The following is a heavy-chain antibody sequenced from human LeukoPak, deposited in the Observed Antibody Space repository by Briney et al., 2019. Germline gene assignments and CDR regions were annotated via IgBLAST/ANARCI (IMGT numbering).Heavy chain of an antibody. CDR2: ISGSGGST. J-gene: IGHJ6*03. D-gene: IGHD6-13*01. V-gene: IGHV3-23*01. CDR1: GFTFSSYA. CDR3: AKAPQSFLAAAVHYYYMDV. Sequence: PGGSLRLSCAASGFTFSSYAMSWVRQAPGKGLEWVSAISGSGGSTYYADSVKGRFTISRDNSKNTLYLQMNSLRAEDTAVYYCAKAPQSFLAAAVHYYYMDVWGKGTTVTVSS.